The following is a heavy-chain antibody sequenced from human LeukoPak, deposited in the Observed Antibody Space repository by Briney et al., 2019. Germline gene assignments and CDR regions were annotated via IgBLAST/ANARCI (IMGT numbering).Heavy chain of an antibody. D-gene: IGHD2-8*01. Sequence: GGSLRLSCAASGFTFSGSAIHWVRQTSGKGLEWVGRIRTKVNTYATAYGESVKGRFTISRDDSKNAAYLQMNSLKTDDSAVYYCANGEDGADYWGQGALVTVSS. CDR3: ANGEDGADY. CDR2: IRTKVNTYAT. CDR1: GFTFSGSA. V-gene: IGHV3-73*01. J-gene: IGHJ4*02.